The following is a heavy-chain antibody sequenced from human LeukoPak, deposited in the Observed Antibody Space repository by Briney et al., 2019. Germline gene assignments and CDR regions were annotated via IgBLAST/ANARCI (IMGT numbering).Heavy chain of an antibody. D-gene: IGHD2-21*02. V-gene: IGHV3-23*01. CDR2: ISGSGGIT. CDR3: ARDLRGDYSLDY. CDR1: GFTFNTYA. Sequence: GGSLRLSCAASGFTFNTYAMSWVRQAPGKGLEWVSGISGSGGITDYADSVKGRFTISRDNSKNTLFLQMNSLRAEDTAVYYCARDLRGDYSLDYWGQGTLVTVSS. J-gene: IGHJ4*02.